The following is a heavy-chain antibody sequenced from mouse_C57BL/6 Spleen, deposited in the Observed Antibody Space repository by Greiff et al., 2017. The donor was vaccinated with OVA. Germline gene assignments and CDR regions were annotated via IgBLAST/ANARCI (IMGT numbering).Heavy chain of an antibody. CDR3: ARDDRRDYYAMDY. D-gene: IGHD3-2*01. V-gene: IGHV5-4*01. J-gene: IGHJ4*01. CDR2: ISDGGSYT. CDR1: GFTFSSYA. Sequence: EVKVEESGGGLVKPGGSLKLSCAASGFTFSSYAMSWVRQTPEKRLEWVATISDGGSYTYYPDNVKGRFTISRDNAKNNLYLQMSHLKSEDTAMYYCARDDRRDYYAMDYWGQGTSVTVSS.